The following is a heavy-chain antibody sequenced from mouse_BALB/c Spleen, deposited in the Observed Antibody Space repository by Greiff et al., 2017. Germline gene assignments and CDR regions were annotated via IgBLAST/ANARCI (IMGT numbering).Heavy chain of an antibody. Sequence: QVQLKQSGAELVRPGSSVKISCKASGYAFSSYWMNWVKQRPGQGLEWIGQIYPGDGDTNYNGKFKGKATLTADKSSSTAYMQLSSLTSEDSAVYFCARRDYFYLDYWGQGTTLTVSS. CDR2: IYPGDGDT. CDR1: GYAFSSYW. CDR3: ARRDYFYLDY. V-gene: IGHV1-80*01. D-gene: IGHD1-1*01. J-gene: IGHJ2*01.